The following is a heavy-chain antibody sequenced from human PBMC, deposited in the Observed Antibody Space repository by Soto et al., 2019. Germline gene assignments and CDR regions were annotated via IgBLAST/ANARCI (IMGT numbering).Heavy chain of an antibody. D-gene: IGHD3-9*01. CDR1: GFTFSSYG. CDR2: ISYDGSNK. Sequence: GGSLRLSCAASGFTFSSYGMHWVRQAPGKGLEWVAVISYDGSNKYYADSVKGRFTISRDNSKNTLYLQMNSLRAEDTAVYYCAKSRYDRYDILTGPYPRFGSDVWGQGTTVTVSS. V-gene: IGHV3-30*18. J-gene: IGHJ6*02. CDR3: AKSRYDRYDILTGPYPRFGSDV.